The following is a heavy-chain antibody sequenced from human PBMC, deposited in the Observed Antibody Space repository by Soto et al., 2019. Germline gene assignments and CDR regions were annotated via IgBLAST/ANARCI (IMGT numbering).Heavy chain of an antibody. Sequence: GGSLRLSCAASGFTFSSYAMHWVRQAPGKGLEWVAVISYDGSNKYYADSVKGRFTISRDNSKNTLYLQMNSLRAEDTAVYYCAREGTIFGVVPYYYYYYGMDVWGQGTTVTAP. CDR2: ISYDGSNK. J-gene: IGHJ6*02. CDR3: AREGTIFGVVPYYYYYYGMDV. CDR1: GFTFSSYA. V-gene: IGHV3-30-3*01. D-gene: IGHD3-3*01.